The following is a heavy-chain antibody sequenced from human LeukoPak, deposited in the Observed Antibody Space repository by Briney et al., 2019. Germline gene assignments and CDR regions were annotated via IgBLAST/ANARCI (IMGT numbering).Heavy chain of an antibody. V-gene: IGHV1-2*02. CDR3: AREIAAAGANWFDP. CDR2: INPNSGGT. D-gene: IGHD6-13*01. J-gene: IGHJ5*02. Sequence: GASVKVSCKASGYTFTSYDINWVRQAPGQGLEWMGWINPNSGGTNYAQKFQGRVTMTRDTSISTAYMELSRLRSDDTAVYYCAREIAAAGANWFDPWGQGTLVTVSS. CDR1: GYTFTSYD.